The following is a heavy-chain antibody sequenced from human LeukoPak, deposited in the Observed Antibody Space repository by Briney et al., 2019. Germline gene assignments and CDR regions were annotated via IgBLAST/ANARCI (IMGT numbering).Heavy chain of an antibody. J-gene: IGHJ6*04. D-gene: IGHD3-16*01. V-gene: IGHV4-59*01. Sequence: PSETRSLTCTVSGDFISNYYWNWIRQPPGRALEWVGYLSDTGSTNYNPYFQSRVTMSADTSTRQLSLKVRSVTAADTAVYYCARALGETRYYYYGLDVWGKGTTVTVSS. CDR1: GDFISNYY. CDR3: ARALGETRYYYYGLDV. CDR2: LSDTGST.